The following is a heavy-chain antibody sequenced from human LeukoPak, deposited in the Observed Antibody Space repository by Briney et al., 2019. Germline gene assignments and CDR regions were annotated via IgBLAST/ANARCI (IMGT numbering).Heavy chain of an antibody. CDR2: INHSGST. CDR3: ARDVGDCSGGSCYSDAFDI. D-gene: IGHD2-15*01. CDR1: GGSISSGGYY. Sequence: PSQTLSLTCAVSGGSISSGGYYWSWIRQPPGKGLEWIGEINHSGSTNYNPSLKSRVTISVDTSKNQFSLKLSSVTAADTAVYYCARDVGDCSGGSCYSDAFDIWGQGTMVTVSS. V-gene: IGHV4-30-2*01. J-gene: IGHJ3*02.